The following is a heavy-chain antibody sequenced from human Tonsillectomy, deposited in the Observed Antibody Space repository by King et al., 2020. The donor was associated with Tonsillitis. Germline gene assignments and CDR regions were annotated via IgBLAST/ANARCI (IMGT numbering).Heavy chain of an antibody. CDR3: ATFEVVPADTPEVYYYYGMDV. J-gene: IGHJ6*02. Sequence: VQLVQSGAEVKKPGASVKVSCKVSGYTLTELSMHWVRQAPGKGLEWMGGFDPEDGETLYAQKFQGRVTMTEDISTDTAYMELSSLRSEDTAVYYCATFEVVPADTPEVYYYYGMDVWGQGTTVTVSS. D-gene: IGHD2-2*01. V-gene: IGHV1-24*01. CDR1: GYTLTELS. CDR2: FDPEDGET.